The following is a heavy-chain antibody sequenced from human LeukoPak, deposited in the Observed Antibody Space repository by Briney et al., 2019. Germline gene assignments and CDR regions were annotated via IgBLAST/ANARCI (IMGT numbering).Heavy chain of an antibody. V-gene: IGHV6-1*01. CDR1: GDSVSSNSAT. J-gene: IGHJ6*02. D-gene: IGHD3-22*01. Sequence: SQTLSLTCAISGDSVSSNSATWNWIRQSPSRGLEWLGRTYYYRSRWYNDYVVSVKSPITINADTSKTQFSLQLTSVTPEDTAVYYCAGVRRYDDGSGSLFYYGVDVWGRGTTVTVS. CDR2: TYYYRSRWYN. CDR3: AGVRRYDDGSGSLFYYGVDV.